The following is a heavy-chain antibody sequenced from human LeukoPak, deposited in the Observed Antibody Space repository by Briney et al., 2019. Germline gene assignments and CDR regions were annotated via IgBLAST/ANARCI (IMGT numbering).Heavy chain of an antibody. CDR1: GYSFTSYW. V-gene: IGHV5-51*01. CDR2: IYPGDSDT. CDR3: ARHAPEARYCSGGSCYFAFDI. D-gene: IGHD2-15*01. Sequence: GESLKISCQGSGYSFTSYWIGWVRQMPGKGLEWMGIIYPGDSDTRYSPSFQGQVTISADKSISTAYLQWSSLKASDTAMYYCARHAPEARYCSGGSCYFAFDIWGQGTMVTVSS. J-gene: IGHJ3*02.